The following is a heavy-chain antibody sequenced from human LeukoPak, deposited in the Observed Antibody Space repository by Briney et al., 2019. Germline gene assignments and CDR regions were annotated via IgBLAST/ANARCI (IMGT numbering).Heavy chain of an antibody. CDR1: GFTFSSYS. CDR2: IKQDGREK. J-gene: IGHJ6*03. V-gene: IGHV3-7*01. Sequence: AGGSLRLSCAASGFTFSSYSMNWVRQAPGKGLEWVANIKQDGREKNYVDSVKGRFTISRDNAKNSLYLQMNSLRAEDTAVYYCARDPRVSGYSYGSLLYYYYMDVWGKGTTVTVSS. CDR3: ARDPRVSGYSYGSLLYYYYMDV. D-gene: IGHD5-18*01.